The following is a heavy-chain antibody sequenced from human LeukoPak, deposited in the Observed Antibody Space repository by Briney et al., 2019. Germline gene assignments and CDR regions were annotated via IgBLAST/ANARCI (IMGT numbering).Heavy chain of an antibody. CDR2: IYYSGST. D-gene: IGHD3/OR15-3a*01. CDR3: ARRPVRGLYYFDR. CDR1: GGSISGYY. V-gene: IGHV4-59*08. J-gene: IGHJ4*02. Sequence: SETLSLTCTVSGGSISGYYWSWIRQPPGKGLEWIGYIYYSGSTNYNPSLKSRVTISLDTSKNQFSLKLTSVTAADTAVYYCARRPVRGLYYFDRWGQGTLVTVSS.